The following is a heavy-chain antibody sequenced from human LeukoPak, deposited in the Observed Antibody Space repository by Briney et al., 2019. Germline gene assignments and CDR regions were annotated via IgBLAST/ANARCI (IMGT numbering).Heavy chain of an antibody. CDR2: ISGSGGST. CDR3: ARRDDGLVVVAATDNYYYMDV. Sequence: GGSLRLSCAASGFTFSSYGMHWVRQAPGKGLEWVSAISGSGGSTYYADSVKGRFTISRDNAKNSLYLQMNSLRAEDTAVYYCARRDDGLVVVAATDNYYYMDVWGKGTTVTVSS. V-gene: IGHV3-21*01. D-gene: IGHD2-15*01. CDR1: GFTFSSYG. J-gene: IGHJ6*03.